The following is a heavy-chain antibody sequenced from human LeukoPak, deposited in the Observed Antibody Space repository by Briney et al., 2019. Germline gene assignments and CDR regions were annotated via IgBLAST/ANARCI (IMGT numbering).Heavy chain of an antibody. J-gene: IGHJ6*03. CDR1: GGSISSYY. CDR3: ARYGFGVVRGDPNYYYMDV. CDR2: IYASGST. Sequence: PSETLSLTCTVSGGSISSYYWSWIRQPPGKGLEWIGYIYASGSTNYSPSLKSRVTISVDTSKNQFSLKLSSVTAADTAVYYCARYGFGVVRGDPNYYYMDVWGKGTTVTVSS. D-gene: IGHD3-3*01. V-gene: IGHV4-4*09.